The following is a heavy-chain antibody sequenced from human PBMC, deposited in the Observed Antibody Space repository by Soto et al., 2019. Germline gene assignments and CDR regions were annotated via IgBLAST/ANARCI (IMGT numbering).Heavy chain of an antibody. CDR2: IYWNDDK. V-gene: IGHV2-5*01. CDR3: ARRPPYSTYVDY. CDR1: GFSLSTSGVG. D-gene: IGHD4-4*01. J-gene: IGHJ4*02. Sequence: QITLKESGPTLVRPTQPLTLTCTFSGFSLSTSGVGVGWIRQPPGKALEWLAVIYWNDDKRYSPSLKSRLTIAKDTSKSQVVLTMTNMDPVDTATYYCARRPPYSTYVDYWGRGTLVTVSS.